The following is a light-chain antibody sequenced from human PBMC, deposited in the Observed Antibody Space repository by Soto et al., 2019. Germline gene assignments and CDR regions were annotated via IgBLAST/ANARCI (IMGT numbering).Light chain of an antibody. CDR2: ENN. CDR1: SSNIGAGYD. Sequence: QSVLTQPPSVSEAPGQRVTISCTGTSSNIGAGYDAHWYQQVPGTAPKLLIYENNNRPSGVPDRFSGSKSGTSASLAITGVQDEDEAEYYCQSYDSSLSGDVFGTGTKVTVL. CDR3: QSYDSSLSGDV. J-gene: IGLJ1*01. V-gene: IGLV1-40*01.